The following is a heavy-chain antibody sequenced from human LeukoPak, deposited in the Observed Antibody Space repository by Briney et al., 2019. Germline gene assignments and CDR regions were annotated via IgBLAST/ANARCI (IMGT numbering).Heavy chain of an antibody. CDR3: ARGPRTHKVATRRSDIVVVVAATPTDY. V-gene: IGHV1-18*01. CDR2: ISAYNGNT. J-gene: IGHJ4*02. D-gene: IGHD2-15*01. CDR1: GYTFTSYG. Sequence: GASVKVSCKASGYTFTSYGISWVRQAPGQGLEWMGWISAYNGNTNYAQKLQGRVTMTTDTSTSTAYMELRSLRSDDTAVYYCARGPRTHKVATRRSDIVVVVAATPTDYWGQGTLVTLSS.